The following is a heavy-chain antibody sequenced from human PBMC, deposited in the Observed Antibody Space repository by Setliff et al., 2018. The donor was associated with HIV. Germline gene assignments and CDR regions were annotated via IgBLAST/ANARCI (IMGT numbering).Heavy chain of an antibody. CDR3: ARQSGYTRGWDIFGLVAGSFDI. D-gene: IGHD3-3*01. J-gene: IGHJ3*02. Sequence: SETLSLTCNVSDGSISSSSYYWAWIRQPPGKGLEWIGTIYYSGNTYYRPSLKSRVTVSIDTSKNQFSPRLNSVTAADTAVYYCARQSGYTRGWDIFGLVAGSFDIWGQGTMVTVSS. CDR2: IYYSGNT. V-gene: IGHV4-39*01. CDR1: DGSISSSSYY.